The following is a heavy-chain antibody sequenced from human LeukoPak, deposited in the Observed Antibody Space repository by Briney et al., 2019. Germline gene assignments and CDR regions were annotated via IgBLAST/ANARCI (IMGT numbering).Heavy chain of an antibody. V-gene: IGHV3-30*09. CDR3: ARGAEYFNAFDALDF. CDR2: ISYDGSGR. D-gene: IGHD2/OR15-2a*01. CDR1: GFTFNKHA. Sequence: GGSLRLSCEVSGFTFNKHALHWVRQAPGKGLEWVAVISYDGSGRYYAGFVKGRFAISRDNSKNTLSLQMNSLRVEDTAVYYCARGAEYFNAFDALDFWGQGTMVTVSS. J-gene: IGHJ3*01.